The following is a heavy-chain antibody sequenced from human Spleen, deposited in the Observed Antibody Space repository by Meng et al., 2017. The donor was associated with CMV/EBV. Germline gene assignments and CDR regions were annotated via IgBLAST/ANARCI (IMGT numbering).Heavy chain of an antibody. D-gene: IGHD6-19*01. CDR2: INANSGAT. J-gene: IGHJ4*02. CDR3: ARDGVSSVTDLDY. Sequence: CKASGFTFTDYYLYWVRQAPGQGLEYMGWINANSGATGCAQKFQGRVSMTRDTSISTIYMELGGLRPDDTAVYYCARDGVSSVTDLDYWGQGTLAPSPQ. CDR1: GFTFTDYY. V-gene: IGHV1-2*02.